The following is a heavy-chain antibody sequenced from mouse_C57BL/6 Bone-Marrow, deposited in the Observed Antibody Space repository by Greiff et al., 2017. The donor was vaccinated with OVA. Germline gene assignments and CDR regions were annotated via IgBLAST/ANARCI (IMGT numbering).Heavy chain of an antibody. V-gene: IGHV5-4*03. CDR1: GFTFSSYA. CDR3: AKRGFAY. Sequence: EVQVVESGGGLVKPGGSLKLSCAASGFTFSSYAMSWVRQTPEKRLEWVATISAGGSYTYYPDNVKGRFTISRDNAKNNLYLQMSHLKSEDTAMYYCAKRGFAYWGQGTLVTVSA. CDR2: ISAGGSYT. J-gene: IGHJ3*01.